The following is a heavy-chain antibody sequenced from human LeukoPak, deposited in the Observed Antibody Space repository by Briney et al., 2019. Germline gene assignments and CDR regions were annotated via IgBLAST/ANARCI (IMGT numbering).Heavy chain of an antibody. D-gene: IGHD5-12*01. CDR1: GFTFSSYA. CDR3: AKDPGYGYYFDY. CDR2: ISGSGGST. V-gene: IGHV3-23*01. Sequence: GGSLRLSCAASGFTFSSYAMSWVRQAPGKGLKWVSAISGSGGSTYYADSVKGRFTISRDNSKNTLYLQMSSLRAEGTAVYYCAKDPGYGYYFDYWGQGTLVTVSS. J-gene: IGHJ4*02.